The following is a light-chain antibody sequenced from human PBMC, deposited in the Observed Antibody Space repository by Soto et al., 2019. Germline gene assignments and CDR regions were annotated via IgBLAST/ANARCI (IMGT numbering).Light chain of an antibody. J-gene: IGKJ5*01. CDR2: DAS. V-gene: IGKV1-5*01. CDR1: ESIRTW. Sequence: DSVTLTCRDSESIRTWLSWYQQKPGKAPKFLNYDASNLESGVPSRFSGSGSGTDFTPTISRLQPEECANYDWQQSYITPITFGQGTRLEIK. CDR3: QQSYITPIT.